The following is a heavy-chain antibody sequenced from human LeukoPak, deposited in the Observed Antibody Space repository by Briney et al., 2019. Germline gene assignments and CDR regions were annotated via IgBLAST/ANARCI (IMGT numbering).Heavy chain of an antibody. CDR2: ISSDGSSK. D-gene: IGHD6-19*01. CDR1: GFTFRSYG. CDR3: ARDSPRLSGWLGHFDY. Sequence: GGSLRLSCAASGFTFRSYGMHWVRQAPGRGLEWVAVISSDGSSKNYADSMKGQFTISRDNSKNTLFLQMNNLRAEDTAVYYCARDSPRLSGWLGHFDYWGQGTLVTVSS. J-gene: IGHJ4*02. V-gene: IGHV3-30*03.